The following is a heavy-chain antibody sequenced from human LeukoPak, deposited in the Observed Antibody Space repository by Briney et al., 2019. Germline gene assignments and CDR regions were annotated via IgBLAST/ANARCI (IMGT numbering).Heavy chain of an antibody. J-gene: IGHJ6*02. CDR1: GFTFSRHGMH. V-gene: IGHV4-39*01. CDR3: ASLPHPYDAYYYYGMDV. Sequence: KAGGSLRLSCAASGFTFSRHGMHWVRQAPGKGLEWIGSIYYSGSTYYNPSLKSRVTISVDTSKNQFSLKLSSVTAADTAVYYCASLPHPYDAYYYYGMDVWGQGTTVTVSS. D-gene: IGHD3-3*01. CDR2: IYYSGST.